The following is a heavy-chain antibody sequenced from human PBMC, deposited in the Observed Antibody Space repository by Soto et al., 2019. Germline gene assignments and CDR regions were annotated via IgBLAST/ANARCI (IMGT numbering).Heavy chain of an antibody. CDR3: AKDRPDYYGSGSYKFNWFDP. D-gene: IGHD3-10*01. CDR2: ISGSGGST. V-gene: IGHV3-23*01. J-gene: IGHJ5*02. CDR1: GFTFSSYA. Sequence: EVQLLESGGGLVQPGGSLRLSCAASGFTFSSYAMSWVRQAPGKGLEWVSAISGSGGSTYYADSVKGRFTISRDNSKNTLYLQMNSLRAEDTAVYYCAKDRPDYYGSGSYKFNWFDPWGQGTLVTVSS.